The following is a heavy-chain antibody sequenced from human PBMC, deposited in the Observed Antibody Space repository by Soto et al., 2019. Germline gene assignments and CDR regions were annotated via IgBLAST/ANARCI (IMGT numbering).Heavy chain of an antibody. CDR1: VGTFSSYT. CDR2: IIPILGIA. J-gene: IGHJ2*01. D-gene: IGHD3-10*01. CDR3: ARDYGNAAQDWYFDL. Sequence: QVQLVQSGAEVKKPGSSVKVSCKASVGTFSSYTISWVRQAPGQGLEWMGRIIPILGIANYAQKFQGRVTTTADKSTSTADMELSSLRSEATAVYYCARDYGNAAQDWYFDLWGRGTLVTVSA. V-gene: IGHV1-69*08.